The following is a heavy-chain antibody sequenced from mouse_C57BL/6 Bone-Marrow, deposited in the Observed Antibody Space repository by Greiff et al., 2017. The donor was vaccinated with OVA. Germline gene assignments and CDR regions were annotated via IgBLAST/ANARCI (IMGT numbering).Heavy chain of an antibody. J-gene: IGHJ1*03. Sequence: VQLKESGPGLVKPSQSLSLTCSVTGYSITSGYSWNWIRQFPGNKLEWMGYISYDGSNNYNPSLKNRISITRDTSKNQFFLKLNSVTTEDTATYYCARWWGTGTTVTVSS. CDR3: ARW. CDR1: GYSITSGYS. CDR2: ISYDGSN. V-gene: IGHV3-6*01.